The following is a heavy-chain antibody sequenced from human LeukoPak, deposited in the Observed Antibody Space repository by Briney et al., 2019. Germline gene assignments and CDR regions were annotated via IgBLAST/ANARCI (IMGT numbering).Heavy chain of an antibody. J-gene: IGHJ4*02. CDR1: GFTFSSSS. CDR3: ASGSAPTVTTACDY. D-gene: IGHD4-17*01. V-gene: IGHV3-21*01. Sequence: GGSLRLSCAASGFTFSSSSMNWVRQAPGKGLEWVSSISSSSSYIYYADSVKGRFTISRDNAKNSLYLQMNSLRAEDTAVYYCASGSAPTVTTACDYWGQGTLVTVSS. CDR2: ISSSSSYI.